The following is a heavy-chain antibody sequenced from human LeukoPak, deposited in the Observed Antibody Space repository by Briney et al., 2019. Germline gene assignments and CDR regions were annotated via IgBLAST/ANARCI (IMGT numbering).Heavy chain of an antibody. CDR3: ARAKEDYYGSGTYSTYD. J-gene: IGHJ4*02. CDR1: GFTFSSYG. V-gene: IGHV3-30*03. D-gene: IGHD3-10*01. CDR2: ISYDGSNK. Sequence: GGSLRLSCAASGFTFSSYGMHWVRQAPGKGLEWVAVISYDGSNKYYADSVKGRFTISRDNSKNTLYLQMNSLRAEDTAVYYCARAKEDYYGSGTYSTYDWGQGTLVTVSS.